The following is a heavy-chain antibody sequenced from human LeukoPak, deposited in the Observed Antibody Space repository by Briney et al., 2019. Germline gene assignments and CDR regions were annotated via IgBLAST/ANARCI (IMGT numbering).Heavy chain of an antibody. V-gene: IGHV4-34*01. Sequence: ASETLSLTCAVYGGSFSGYYWSWIRQPPGKGLEWIGEINHSGGTNYNPSLKSRVTISVDTSKNQFSLKLSSVTAADTAVYYCARGWRSITILRNWFDLWGQGTLVTVSS. CDR2: INHSGGT. J-gene: IGHJ5*02. CDR1: GGSFSGYY. D-gene: IGHD3-3*01. CDR3: ARGWRSITILRNWFDL.